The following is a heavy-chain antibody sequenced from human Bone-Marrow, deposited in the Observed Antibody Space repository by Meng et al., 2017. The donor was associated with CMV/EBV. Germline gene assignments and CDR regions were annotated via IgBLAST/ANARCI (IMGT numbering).Heavy chain of an antibody. Sequence: GGSLRLSCAASGFTFSSYAMHWVRQAPGKGLEWVAVISYDGSNKYYADSVKGRFTISRDNSKNTLYLQMNSLRAEDTAVYYCAKDAANSCSGGSCYRPDLDYWGQGTLVTVSS. D-gene: IGHD2-15*01. CDR3: AKDAANSCSGGSCYRPDLDY. CDR2: ISYDGSNK. CDR1: GFTFSSYA. V-gene: IGHV3-30*04. J-gene: IGHJ4*02.